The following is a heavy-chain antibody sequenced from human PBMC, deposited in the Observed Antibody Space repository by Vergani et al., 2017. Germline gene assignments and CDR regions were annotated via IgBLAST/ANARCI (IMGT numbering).Heavy chain of an antibody. CDR2: IWYDGSNK. V-gene: IGHV3-33*01. CDR3: ARGPKRVRYFDWYEYYFDY. CDR1: GFTFSSYG. D-gene: IGHD3-9*01. J-gene: IGHJ4*02. Sequence: QVQLVESGGGVVQPGRSLRLSCAASGFTFSSYGMHWVRQAPGKGLEWVAVIWYDGSNKYYADSVKGRFTISRDNSKNTLYLQMNSHRAEDTAVYYCARGPKRVRYFDWYEYYFDYWGQGTLVTVSS.